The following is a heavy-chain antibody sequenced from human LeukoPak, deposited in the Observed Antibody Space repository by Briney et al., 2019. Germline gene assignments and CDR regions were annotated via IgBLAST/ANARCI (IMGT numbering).Heavy chain of an antibody. CDR1: GFTFSNAW. CDR2: IKNKADGGTT. J-gene: IGHJ4*02. V-gene: IGHV3-15*01. Sequence: GGSLRLSCAVSGFTFSNAWMSWVRQAPGKGLEWVGRIKNKADGGTTDYAAPVKGRFTISRDDSKNTLYLQMNSLKTEDTALYYCTAYYYGSGSNYNDYWGQGTLVTVSS. CDR3: TAYYYGSGSNYNDY. D-gene: IGHD3-10*01.